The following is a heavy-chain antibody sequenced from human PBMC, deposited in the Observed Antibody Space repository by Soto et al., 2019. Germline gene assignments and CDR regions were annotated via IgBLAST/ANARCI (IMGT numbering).Heavy chain of an antibody. CDR3: ARSGVVPATDKYFPH. V-gene: IGHV3-21*01. CDR2: ISSSSSSI. J-gene: IGHJ1*01. Sequence: EVQLVESGGGLVKPGGSLRLSCAASGFTFSSYSMHWVRQAPGKGLEWVASISSSSSSISYADSVKGRFTISRDNAKNSLYLQMNSLRAEDTAVYYCARSGVVPATDKYFPHWGQGTLVTVSS. CDR1: GFTFSSYS. D-gene: IGHD2-15*01.